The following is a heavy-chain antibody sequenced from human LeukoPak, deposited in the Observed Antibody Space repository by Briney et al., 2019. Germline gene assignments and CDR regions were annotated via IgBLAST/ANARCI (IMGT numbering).Heavy chain of an antibody. CDR3: ASLNDIVVVRGAIDY. D-gene: IGHD2-2*01. Sequence: ASVKVSCKASGGTFSSYAISWVRQAPGQGLEWMGGIIPIFGTANYAQKFQGRVTITADESTSTAYMELSSLRSEETAVYYCASLNDIVVVRGAIDYWGQGTLVTVSS. J-gene: IGHJ4*02. CDR1: GGTFSSYA. V-gene: IGHV1-69*13. CDR2: IIPIFGTA.